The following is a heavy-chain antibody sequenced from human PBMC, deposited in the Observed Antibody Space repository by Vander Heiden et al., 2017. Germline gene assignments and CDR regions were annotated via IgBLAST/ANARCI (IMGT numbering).Heavy chain of an antibody. V-gene: IGHV3-23*01. J-gene: IGHJ4*02. CDR2: ISGSGGST. D-gene: IGHD3-22*01. CDR3: AKLMIVVVASGADY. CDR1: RFTFISYS. Sequence: EVQLLASGGGLVQPGGSLRLSCSASRFTFISYSLSCVRQAQGKGLEWVAAISGSGGSTYYADSVKGRFNISRDNSKNTLYLQMNSLRAEDTAVYYCAKLMIVVVASGADYWGQGTLVTVSS.